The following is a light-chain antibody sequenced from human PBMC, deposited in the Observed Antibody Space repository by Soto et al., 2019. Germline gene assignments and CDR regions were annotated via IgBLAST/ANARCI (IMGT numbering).Light chain of an antibody. CDR2: DVS. Sequence: QSSLAQPASLAGSPGQSITISCTGTNSDVGGYNYVSWYQQHPGKAPKLMIYDVSNRPSGVSNRFSGSKSGNTASLTISGLQAEDEADYYCTSYTSTVYVFGTGTKVTVL. CDR3: TSYTSTVYV. CDR1: NSDVGGYNY. J-gene: IGLJ1*01. V-gene: IGLV2-14*01.